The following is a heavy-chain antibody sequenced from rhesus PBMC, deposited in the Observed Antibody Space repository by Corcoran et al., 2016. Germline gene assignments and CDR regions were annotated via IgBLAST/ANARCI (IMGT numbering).Heavy chain of an antibody. J-gene: IGHJ4*01. V-gene: IGHV4-173*01. CDR1: GGSISSNY. Sequence: QLQLQESGPGLVKPSETLSLTCAVSGGSISSNYWSWIRQPPGKGLELIGRISGSGGSTDYNPSRKSRGTISTDTSKNQFSLKLSSVTAADTAVYYCARDQEDDYGYYYTTLFDYWGQGVLVTVSS. CDR2: ISGSGGST. CDR3: ARDQEDDYGYYYTTLFDY. D-gene: IGHD3-9*01.